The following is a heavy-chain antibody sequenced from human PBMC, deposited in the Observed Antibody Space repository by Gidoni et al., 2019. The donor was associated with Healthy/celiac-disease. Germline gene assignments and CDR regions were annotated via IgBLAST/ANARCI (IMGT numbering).Heavy chain of an antibody. CDR2: ISSSSSTI. CDR1: GFTFSSYS. J-gene: IGHJ6*02. D-gene: IGHD2-8*01. Sequence: LRLSCAASGFTFSSYSMNWVRQAPGKGLEWVSYISSSSSTIYYADSVKGRFTISRDNAKNSLYLQMNSLRDEDTAVYYCARSPGLLYSYYYYYGMDVWGQGTTVTVSS. CDR3: ARSPGLLYSYYYYYGMDV. V-gene: IGHV3-48*02.